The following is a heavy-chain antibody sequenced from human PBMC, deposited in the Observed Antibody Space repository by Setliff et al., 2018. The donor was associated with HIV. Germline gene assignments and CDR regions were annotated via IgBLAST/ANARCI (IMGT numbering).Heavy chain of an antibody. V-gene: IGHV3-23*03. CDR2: IYSGGIIT. J-gene: IGHJ4*02. Sequence: PGGSLRLSCAASGFTFSIYAMSWVRQAPGKGLEWVSIIYSGGIITYYADSVKGRFTISRDNSKNALYLQMNSLRAEDTAVYYCAADIPGIAYPFDYWGQGIPVTVSS. CDR3: AADIPGIAYPFDY. CDR1: GFTFSIYA. D-gene: IGHD2-2*02.